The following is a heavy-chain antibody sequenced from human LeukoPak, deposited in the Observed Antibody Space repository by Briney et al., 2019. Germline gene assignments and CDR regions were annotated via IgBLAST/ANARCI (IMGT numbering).Heavy chain of an antibody. CDR2: ISSGGGST. CDR1: GFTFSSYA. V-gene: IGHV3-23*01. J-gene: IGHJ4*02. CDR3: AKLGIAAADSVYFDY. D-gene: IGHD6-13*01. Sequence: GGSLRLSCAASGFTFSSYATSWVRQAPGKGRQWVSTISSGGGSTYYADSVKGRFTISRDNSRNTLYLQMNSLRAEDTAVYYCAKLGIAAADSVYFDYWGQGTLVTVSS.